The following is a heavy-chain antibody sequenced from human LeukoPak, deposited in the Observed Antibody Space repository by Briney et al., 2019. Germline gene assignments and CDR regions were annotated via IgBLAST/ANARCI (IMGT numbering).Heavy chain of an antibody. Sequence: SLRLSCAASGFTFDDYAMHWVRQAPGKGLEWVSGISWNSGSIGYADSVKGRFTISRDNAKNSLYLQMNSLRAEDMALYYCAKSTYDFWSGFDAFDIWGQGTMVTVSS. V-gene: IGHV3-9*03. CDR3: AKSTYDFWSGFDAFDI. CDR2: ISWNSGSI. D-gene: IGHD3-3*01. J-gene: IGHJ3*02. CDR1: GFTFDDYA.